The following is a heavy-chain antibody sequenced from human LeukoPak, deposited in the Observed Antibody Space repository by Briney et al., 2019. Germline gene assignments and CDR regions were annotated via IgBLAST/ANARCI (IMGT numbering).Heavy chain of an antibody. CDR2: INAGNGNT. D-gene: IGHD6-19*01. Sequence: ASVKVSCKASGYTFISYGISWVRQAPGQGLEWMGWINAGNGNTKYSQKFQGRVTITRDTSASTAYMELSSLRSEDTAVYYCARDGDLWQWLVPSYWGQGTLVTVSS. CDR3: ARDGDLWQWLVPSY. J-gene: IGHJ4*02. CDR1: GYTFISYG. V-gene: IGHV1-3*01.